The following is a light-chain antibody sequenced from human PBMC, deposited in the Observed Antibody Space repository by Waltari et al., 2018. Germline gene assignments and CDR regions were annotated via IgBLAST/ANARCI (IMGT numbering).Light chain of an antibody. CDR2: EDD. CDR3: QSYDISDLWV. V-gene: IGLV6-57*01. J-gene: IGLJ3*02. Sequence: NFMLTQPHSVSESPGKTVTISCTRSSGSIVSNYVQWYQQRPGSSPTPVIFEDDQRPSGVPDRFSGYIDSSSNTASLTISGLKTEDEADYYCQSYDISDLWVFGVGTRLTVL. CDR1: SGSIVSNY.